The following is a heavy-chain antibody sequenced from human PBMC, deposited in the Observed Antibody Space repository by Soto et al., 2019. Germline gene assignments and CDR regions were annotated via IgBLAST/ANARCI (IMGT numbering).Heavy chain of an antibody. J-gene: IGHJ6*02. V-gene: IGHV3-30-3*01. CDR1: GFTFSVSA. D-gene: IGHD2-2*01. CDR3: ARPYCRSTRCYLYYYGMDV. Sequence: QVQVVESGGGVVQPGTSLRLSCAASGFTFSVSAIHWVRQAPGKGLEWVAVISSDGSHQCYADSVRGRFTISRDNPKNTLYLQMNSLRAEDTAVYYCARPYCRSTRCYLYYYGMDVWGPGTTVTVSS. CDR2: ISSDGSHQ.